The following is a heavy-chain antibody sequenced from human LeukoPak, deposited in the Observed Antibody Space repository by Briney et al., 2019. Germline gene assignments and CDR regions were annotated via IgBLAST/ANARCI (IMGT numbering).Heavy chain of an antibody. CDR3: AKGIQWELPLEY. CDR2: ISGSHRST. V-gene: IGHV3-23*01. Sequence: GGFLRLSCAASGFTFSSYAMTWVRQAPGKGLEWVSAISGSHRSTYYADSVKGRFTISRDNSKNTLYLQMNSLRAEDTAVYYCAKGIQWELPLEYWGQGTLVTVSS. J-gene: IGHJ4*02. CDR1: GFTFSSYA. D-gene: IGHD1-26*01.